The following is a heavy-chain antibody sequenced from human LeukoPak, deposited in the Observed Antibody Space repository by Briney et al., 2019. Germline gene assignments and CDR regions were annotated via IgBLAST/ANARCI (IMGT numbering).Heavy chain of an antibody. J-gene: IGHJ4*02. D-gene: IGHD3-22*01. CDR3: AKSSVVVVIKTYFDY. CDR1: GFTFSSYA. CDR2: ISGSGGST. V-gene: IGHV3-23*01. Sequence: GGSLRLSCAASGFTFSSYAMSWVRQAPGKGLEWVSAISGSGGSTYYADSVKGRFTISRDNSKNTLYLQMNSLRAEDTAVYYCAKSSVVVVIKTYFDYWGQGTLVTVSS.